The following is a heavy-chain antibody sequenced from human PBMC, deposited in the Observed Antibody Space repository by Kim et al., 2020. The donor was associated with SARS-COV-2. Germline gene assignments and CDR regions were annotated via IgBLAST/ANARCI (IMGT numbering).Heavy chain of an antibody. CDR3: ATLVSHSFDS. D-gene: IGHD1-26*01. V-gene: IGHV3-23*01. J-gene: IGHJ4*02. Sequence: TSSAPSLKARFTISPDNSKNTLHLQMTSLSAEDTAVHYCATLVSHSFDSWGQGPLVTVSS. CDR2: T.